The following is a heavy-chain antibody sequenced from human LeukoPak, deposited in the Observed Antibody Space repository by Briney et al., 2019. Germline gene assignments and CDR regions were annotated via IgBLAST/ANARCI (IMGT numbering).Heavy chain of an antibody. Sequence: GGSLRLSCEASGFPFSGYAMHWVRQAPGKGLEWVALISFDENNEYYADSVKGRFTISRDNSKNTLYLQMNSLRAEDTAVYYCAKDSWAFGGVIVTPGSDYWGQGTLVTVSS. CDR3: AKDSWAFGGVIVTPGSDY. CDR1: GFPFSGYA. J-gene: IGHJ4*02. D-gene: IGHD3-16*02. CDR2: ISFDENNE. V-gene: IGHV3-30*04.